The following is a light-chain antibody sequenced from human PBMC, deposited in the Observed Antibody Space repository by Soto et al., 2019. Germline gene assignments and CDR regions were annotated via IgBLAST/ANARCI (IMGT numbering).Light chain of an antibody. CDR1: QDISTY. J-gene: IGKJ4*01. V-gene: IGKV1-9*01. Sequence: DIQLTQSPSFLSASVGARVTLTCRASQDISTYLAWYQQKPGKAPNLLIYVASTLQNGVPSRFSGTGSGTEFTLTITNLQPEDFATYYCQQLDSYPLTCGGGTEVEI. CDR2: VAS. CDR3: QQLDSYPLT.